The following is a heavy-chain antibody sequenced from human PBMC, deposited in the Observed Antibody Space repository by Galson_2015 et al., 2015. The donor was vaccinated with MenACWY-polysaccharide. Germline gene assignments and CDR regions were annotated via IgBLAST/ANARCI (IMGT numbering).Heavy chain of an antibody. CDR1: GYTFTGNF. J-gene: IGHJ5*02. V-gene: IGHV1-2*02. CDR2: INPNSGAT. Sequence: SVKVSCKASGYTFTGNFTHWVRQAPGQGLEWMGWINPNSGATDYAQKFQGRVTMTRDTSINTAYMELNRLRSDDTAVYYCARVPTYQQAVGHWFVPWGQGTPVTVSS. CDR3: ARVPTYQQAVGHWFVP. D-gene: IGHD2-2*01.